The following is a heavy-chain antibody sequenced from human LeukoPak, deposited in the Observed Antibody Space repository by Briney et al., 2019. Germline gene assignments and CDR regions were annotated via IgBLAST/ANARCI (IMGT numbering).Heavy chain of an antibody. CDR1: GFTFSSYS. J-gene: IGHJ4*02. Sequence: GGSLRLSCAASGFTFSSYSMNWVRQAPGKGLEWVSSISSSSHIYYADSVKGRFTISRDNAKNSLYLQMNSLRAEDTAVYYCARGGPSSGWYYFDYWGQGTLVTVSS. CDR2: ISSSSHI. CDR3: ARGGPSSGWYYFDY. V-gene: IGHV3-21*01. D-gene: IGHD6-19*01.